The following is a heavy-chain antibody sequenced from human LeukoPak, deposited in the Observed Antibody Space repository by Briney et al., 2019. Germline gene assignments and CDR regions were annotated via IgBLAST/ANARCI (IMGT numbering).Heavy chain of an antibody. J-gene: IGHJ4*02. CDR3: AKDGAVAGFFDY. D-gene: IGHD6-19*01. CDR2: ISASGGST. V-gene: IGHV3-23*01. Sequence: GGSLRLSCAASGFTFDTYAMIWVRQAPGKGLEWVSAISASGGSTYYTDSMKGRVTISRENSKNTLYLQMNSLRAEDTAVYYCAKDGAVAGFFDYWGQGTLVTVPS. CDR1: GFTFDTYA.